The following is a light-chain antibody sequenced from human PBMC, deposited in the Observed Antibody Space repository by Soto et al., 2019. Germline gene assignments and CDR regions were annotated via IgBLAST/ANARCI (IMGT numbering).Light chain of an antibody. V-gene: IGLV2-8*01. CDR3: SSYAGSNNVI. CDR1: SSDVGGYDD. Sequence: QSALTQPPSASGSPGQSVTISCTGTSSDVGGYDDFSWYQQHPGKAPKLIIYEVNKPPSVVPDCFAGSKAGNTAFLTGSGLQAEDEDDYYCSSYAGSNNVIFGGGTKLTVL. CDR2: EVN. J-gene: IGLJ2*01.